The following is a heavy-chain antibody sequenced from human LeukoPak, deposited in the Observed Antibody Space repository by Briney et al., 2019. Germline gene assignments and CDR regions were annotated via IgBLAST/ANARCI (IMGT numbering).Heavy chain of an antibody. CDR3: ARGGTTWAKIDY. CDR2: ISSTSGTI. CDR1: GFTFRTYS. Sequence: GGSLRLSCAASGFTFRTYSMNWVRQAPGKGLEWVSYISSTSGTIYYADSMKGRFTISRDNAKNSLYLQMNSLRAEETAVYYCARGGTTWAKIDYWGQGTLVTVSS. V-gene: IGHV3-48*04. J-gene: IGHJ4*02. D-gene: IGHD1-7*01.